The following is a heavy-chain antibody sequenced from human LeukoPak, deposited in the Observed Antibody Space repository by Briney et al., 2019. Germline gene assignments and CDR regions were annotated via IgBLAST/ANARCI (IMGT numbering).Heavy chain of an antibody. D-gene: IGHD3-3*01. CDR2: IYTSGST. V-gene: IGHV4-30-4*01. CDR3: ARLVYDSTFYYYYYMDV. Sequence: SETLSLTCTVSGGSISSGDYYWSWIRQPPGKGLEWIGYIYTSGSTNYNPSLKSRVTISVDTSKNQFSLKLSSVTAADTAVYYCARLVYDSTFYYYYYMDVWGKGTTVTVSS. CDR1: GGSISSGDYY. J-gene: IGHJ6*03.